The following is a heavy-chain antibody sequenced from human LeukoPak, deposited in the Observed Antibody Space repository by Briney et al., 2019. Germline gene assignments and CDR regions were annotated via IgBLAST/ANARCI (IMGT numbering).Heavy chain of an antibody. V-gene: IGHV4-4*07. D-gene: IGHD6-19*01. CDR2: IYTSGST. J-gene: IGHJ3*02. CDR1: GGSISSYY. Sequence: PSETLSLTCTVSGGSISSYYWSWIRQPAGKGLEWIGRIYTSGSTNYNPSLKSRVTISVDTSRNQFSLKLSSVTAAGTAVYYCARDYSSGWYGDAFDIWGQGTMVTVSS. CDR3: ARDYSSGWYGDAFDI.